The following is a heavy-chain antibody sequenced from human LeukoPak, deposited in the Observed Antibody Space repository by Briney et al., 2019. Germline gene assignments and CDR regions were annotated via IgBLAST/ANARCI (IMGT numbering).Heavy chain of an antibody. D-gene: IGHD4-17*01. CDR1: GDSITGYY. V-gene: IGHV4-59*04. Sequence: PSETLSLTCSVSGDSITGYYWGWIRQPPGKGLEWIGNIYYTGNTYYNSPLKSRVTISLDTSKNQFSLKLSSVTAADTAVYYCAIDYGDYGGSDYWGQGTLVTVSS. J-gene: IGHJ4*02. CDR2: IYYTGNT. CDR3: AIDYGDYGGSDY.